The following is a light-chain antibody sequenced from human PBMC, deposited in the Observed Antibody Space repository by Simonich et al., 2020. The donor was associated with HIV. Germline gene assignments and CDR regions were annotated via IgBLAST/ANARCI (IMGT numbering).Light chain of an antibody. CDR1: QSVSSK. CDR3: QQYNNWPPIT. CDR2: GAS. V-gene: IGKV3-15*01. Sequence: EIVMTQSPATLSVSPGERATPSCRASQSVSSKLAWFQQKPGQAPRLLIYGASTRATGFPARFSGSGSGTEFTLTISSLQSEDFAVYYCQQYNNWPPITFGQGTRLEIK. J-gene: IGKJ5*01.